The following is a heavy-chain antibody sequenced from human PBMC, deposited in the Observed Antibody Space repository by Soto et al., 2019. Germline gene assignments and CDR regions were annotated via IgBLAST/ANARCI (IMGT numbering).Heavy chain of an antibody. CDR1: GFTFGDYA. Sequence: PGGSLRLTCTASGFTFGDYAMSWFRQAPGKGLEWVGFIRSKAYGGTTEYAASVKGRFTISRDDSKSIAYLQMNGLKTEDTAVYYCTRHGYSNYVGTKFDYWGQGTLVTVSS. CDR2: IRSKAYGGTT. CDR3: TRHGYSNYVGTKFDY. J-gene: IGHJ4*02. V-gene: IGHV3-49*03. D-gene: IGHD4-4*01.